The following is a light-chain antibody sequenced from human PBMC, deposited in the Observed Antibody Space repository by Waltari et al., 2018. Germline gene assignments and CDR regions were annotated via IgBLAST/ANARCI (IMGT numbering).Light chain of an antibody. CDR1: NSNVRATA. J-gene: IGLJ2*01. CDR2: GNN. CDR3: ATWDDRLTAV. V-gene: IGLV1-47*01. Sequence: QSILTQPPSASGTPGRTVTISCSGSNSNVRATALCWYQQPPGTAPKLLIFGNNQRPSGVPDRFSGSKSGTSASLAIRGLRSEDEADYYCATWDDRLTAVFGGGTKLTVL.